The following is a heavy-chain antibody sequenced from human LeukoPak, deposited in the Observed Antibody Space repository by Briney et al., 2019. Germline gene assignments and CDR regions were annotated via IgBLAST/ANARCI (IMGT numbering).Heavy chain of an antibody. CDR1: GFTFDDNG. D-gene: IGHD3-10*01. CDR2: LNWNGGTT. Sequence: GGSLRLSCAASGFTFDDNGMSWVRQAPGKGLEWVSGLNWNGGTTGYADSVKGRFTISRDNAKNFLYLQMNSLRAEDTALYYCATHSYYYGSGSYPHYLDYWGQGTPVTVSS. V-gene: IGHV3-20*04. J-gene: IGHJ4*02. CDR3: ATHSYYYGSGSYPHYLDY.